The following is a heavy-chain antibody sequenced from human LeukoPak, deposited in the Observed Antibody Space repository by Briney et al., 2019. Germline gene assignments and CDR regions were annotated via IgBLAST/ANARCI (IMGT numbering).Heavy chain of an antibody. V-gene: IGHV4-38-2*01. CDR3: AAGIPYNWNDGIFDY. CDR2: IYHSGST. CDR1: GYSISSGYY. J-gene: IGHJ4*02. D-gene: IGHD1-20*01. Sequence: SETLSLTCAVSGYSISSGYYWGWIRQPPGKGREWSGSIYHSGSTYYNPSLKSRVTISVETSKNQFSLKLSSVTAADTAVYYCAAGIPYNWNDGIFDYWGQGTLVTVSS.